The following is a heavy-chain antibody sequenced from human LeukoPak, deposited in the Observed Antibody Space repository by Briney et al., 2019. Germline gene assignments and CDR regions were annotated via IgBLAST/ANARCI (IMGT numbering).Heavy chain of an antibody. D-gene: IGHD5-18*01. J-gene: IGHJ4*02. Sequence: ASVKISCKASGYTFTSYAMNWVRQAPGQGLEWMGWINTNTGNPTYAQGFTGRFVFSLDTSVSTAYLQISSLKAEDTAVYYCARAPLDYVDTAMFGYWGQGTLVTVSS. V-gene: IGHV7-4-1*02. CDR1: GYTFTSYA. CDR3: ARAPLDYVDTAMFGY. CDR2: INTNTGNP.